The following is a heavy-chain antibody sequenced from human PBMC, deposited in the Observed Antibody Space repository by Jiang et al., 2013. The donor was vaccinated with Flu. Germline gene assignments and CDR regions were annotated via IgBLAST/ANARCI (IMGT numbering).Heavy chain of an antibody. CDR3: ARVTVERSGSYQGEASDY. D-gene: IGHD1-26*01. V-gene: IGHV1-69*01. Sequence: QLVESGAEVKKPGSSVKVSCKASGGTFSSYAISWVRQAPGQGLEWMGGIIPIFGTANYAQKFQGRVTITADESTSTAYMELSSLRSEDTAVYYCARVTVERSGSYQGEASDYWGQGTLVTVSS. CDR1: GGTFSSYA. J-gene: IGHJ4*02. CDR2: IIPIFGTA.